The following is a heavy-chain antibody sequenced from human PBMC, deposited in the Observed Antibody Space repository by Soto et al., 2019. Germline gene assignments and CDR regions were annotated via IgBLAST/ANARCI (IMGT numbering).Heavy chain of an antibody. CDR2: IIPIFGTA. V-gene: IGHV1-69*01. Sequence: QVQLVQSGAEVKKPGSSVKVSCKASGGTFSSYAISWVRQAPGQGLEWMGGIIPIFGTANYAQKFQGRVTITADESTSTAYMELSSLRSEDTAVYYCARSIVRGVRYYYYGMDVWGQGTTVTVSS. CDR1: GGTFSSYA. J-gene: IGHJ6*02. CDR3: ARSIVRGVRYYYYGMDV. D-gene: IGHD3-10*01.